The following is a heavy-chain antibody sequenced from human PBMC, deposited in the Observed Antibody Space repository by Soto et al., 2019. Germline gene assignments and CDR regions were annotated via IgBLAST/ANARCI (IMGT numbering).Heavy chain of an antibody. Sequence: GGSLRLSCAASGFTFSNFEMHWVRQAPGKGLEWVSYINTAGSTKYYAESVKGRFTISRDNARNSLFLQMNSLKTEDTAVYFCTRVKLFPTIPKPGMDVWGQGTTVTVSS. D-gene: IGHD2-15*01. CDR1: GFTFSNFE. CDR3: TRVKLFPTIPKPGMDV. CDR2: INTAGSTK. J-gene: IGHJ6*02. V-gene: IGHV3-48*03.